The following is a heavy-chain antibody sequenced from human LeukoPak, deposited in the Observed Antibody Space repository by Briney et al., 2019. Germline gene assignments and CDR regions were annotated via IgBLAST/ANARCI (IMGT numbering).Heavy chain of an antibody. D-gene: IGHD2-21*02. CDR2: ISSSSSYI. J-gene: IGHJ4*02. Sequence: GGTLRLSCAASGFTFSSYSMNWVRQAPGKGLEWVSSISSSSSYIYYADSLKGRFTISRDNAKNSLYLQMNSLRAEDTAVYYCARGCGGDCYFFDYWGQGTLVTVSS. CDR1: GFTFSSYS. CDR3: ARGCGGDCYFFDY. V-gene: IGHV3-21*01.